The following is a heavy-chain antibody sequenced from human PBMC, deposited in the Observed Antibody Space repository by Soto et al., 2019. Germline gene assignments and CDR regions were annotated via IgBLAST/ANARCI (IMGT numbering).Heavy chain of an antibody. D-gene: IGHD2-2*01. V-gene: IGHV3-43*01. J-gene: IGHJ5*02. CDR1: GFTFDDYT. Sequence: PGGSLRLSCAASGFTFDDYTRHWVRQAPGKGLEWVSLISGGGGSTYYADSVKGRFTISRDNSKNTLYLQMNSLRAEDTAVYYCAKADIVVVPAAKFDPWGQGTLVTVSS. CDR2: ISGGGGST. CDR3: AKADIVVVPAAKFDP.